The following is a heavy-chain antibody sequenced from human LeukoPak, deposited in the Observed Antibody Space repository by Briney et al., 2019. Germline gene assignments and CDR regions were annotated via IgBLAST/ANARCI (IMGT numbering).Heavy chain of an antibody. V-gene: IGHV4-34*01. D-gene: IGHD3-3*01. J-gene: IGHJ4*02. Sequence: SETLSLTCAVYGGSFSGYYWSWIRQPPGKGLEWIGEINHSGSTNYNPSLKSRVTISVDTSKSQFSLKLSSVTAADTAVYYCARGGGYYLYYFDYWGQGTLVTVSS. CDR2: INHSGST. CDR1: GGSFSGYY. CDR3: ARGGGYYLYYFDY.